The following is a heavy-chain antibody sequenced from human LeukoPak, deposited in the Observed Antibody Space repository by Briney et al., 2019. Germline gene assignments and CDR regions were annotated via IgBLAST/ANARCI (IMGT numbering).Heavy chain of an antibody. CDR2: IIPIFGTA. CDR1: GGTFSSYA. Sequence: GSSVKVSCKASGGTFSSYAISWVRQAPGQGLEWMGGIIPIFGTANYAQKFQGRVTITTDESTSTAYTELSSLRSEDTAVYYCARTYYYGSGSYYSSKSYYFDYWGQGTLVTVSS. D-gene: IGHD3-10*01. J-gene: IGHJ4*02. CDR3: ARTYYYGSGSYYSSKSYYFDY. V-gene: IGHV1-69*05.